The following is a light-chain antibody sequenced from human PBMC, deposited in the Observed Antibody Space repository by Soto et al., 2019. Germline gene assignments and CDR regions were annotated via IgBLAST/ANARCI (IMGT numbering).Light chain of an antibody. J-gene: IGLJ2*01. CDR3: ATWDSSLNAVV. V-gene: IGLV1-51*01. Sequence: QSVLTQSSSVSAAAGQKVTFACSGSYSNIGTNFVSWFQHFPGSAPKLLIYDNSQRPSGIPDRFSGSRSGSSATLGITGLQTGDEADYYCATWDSSLNAVVFGGGTKLTVL. CDR2: DNS. CDR1: YSNIGTNF.